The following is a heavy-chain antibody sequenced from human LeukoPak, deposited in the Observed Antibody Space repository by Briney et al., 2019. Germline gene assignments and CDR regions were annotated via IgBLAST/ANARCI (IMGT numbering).Heavy chain of an antibody. Sequence: ASVKVSCKASGYTFTSYYMHWVRQAPGQGLEWMGIINPSGGSTSYAQKFQGRVTMTRDMSTSTVYMELSSLRSEDTAVYYCARAVTTVYDFDYWGQGTLVTVSS. CDR1: GYTFTSYY. V-gene: IGHV1-46*01. D-gene: IGHD4-11*01. J-gene: IGHJ4*02. CDR3: ARAVTTVYDFDY. CDR2: INPSGGST.